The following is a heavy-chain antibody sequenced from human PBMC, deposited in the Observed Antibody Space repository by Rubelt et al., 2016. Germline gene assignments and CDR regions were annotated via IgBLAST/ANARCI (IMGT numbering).Heavy chain of an antibody. J-gene: IGHJ4*02. CDR3: ARESSSGWYIDY. V-gene: IGHV1-2*06. CDR1: GYTFTGYY. D-gene: IGHD6-19*01. CDR2: INPNSGGT. Sequence: QVQLVQSGAEVKKPGASVKVSCKASGYTFTGYYMHWVRQAPGQGLEWVGRINPNSGGTNYAQKFQGRVTRTGDTSITTAYMELSRLRSDDTAVFYCARESSSGWYIDYWGQGTLVTVSS.